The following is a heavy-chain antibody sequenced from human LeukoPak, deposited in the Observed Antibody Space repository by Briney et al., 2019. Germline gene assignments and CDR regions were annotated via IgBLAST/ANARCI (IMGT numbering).Heavy chain of an antibody. CDR1: GFIFGDHA. CDR2: IRSKAYGATI. J-gene: IGHJ6*02. D-gene: IGHD3-10*01. Sequence: GGSLRLSCAGYGFIFGDHAMSWVRQAPGKGLEWVGFIRSKAYGATIEYAASVEGRFTISRDDSKGIAYLQMNSLETKDTAVYYCARGPILLWIHDGMDVWGPGTTVTVSS. CDR3: ARGPILLWIHDGMDV. V-gene: IGHV3-49*04.